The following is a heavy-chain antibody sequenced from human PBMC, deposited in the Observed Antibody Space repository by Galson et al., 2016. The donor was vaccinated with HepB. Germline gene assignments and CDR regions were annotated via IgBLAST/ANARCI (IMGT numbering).Heavy chain of an antibody. CDR3: ARILKTYVFRHAFDI. CDR1: GFTFTTYT. V-gene: IGHV3-30-3*01. D-gene: IGHD3-10*02. Sequence: SLRLSCAASGFTFTTYTLHWVRQAPGKGLEWVALISYDGSNAHYTDSVKGRFTISRDNSKNTLYLQLNSLRAEDTAMYYCARILKTYVFRHAFDIWGQGTMVTVSS. CDR2: ISYDGSNA. J-gene: IGHJ3*02.